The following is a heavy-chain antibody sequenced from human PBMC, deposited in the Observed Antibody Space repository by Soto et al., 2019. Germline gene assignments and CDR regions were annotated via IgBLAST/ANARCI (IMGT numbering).Heavy chain of an antibody. Sequence: SETLSLTCAVSGGSISSSNWWSWGRQPPGKGLEWIGEIYHSGSTNHNPSLKSRVTISVDKSKNQFSLKLSSVTAADTAVYYCARVPDPITVTTKYYYYGMDVWGQGTTVTVSS. CDR3: ARVPDPITVTTKYYYYGMDV. J-gene: IGHJ6*02. D-gene: IGHD4-17*01. V-gene: IGHV4-4*02. CDR2: IYHSGST. CDR1: GGSISSSNW.